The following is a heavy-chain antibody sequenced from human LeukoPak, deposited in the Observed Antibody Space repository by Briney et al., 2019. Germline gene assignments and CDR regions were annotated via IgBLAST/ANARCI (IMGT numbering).Heavy chain of an antibody. CDR1: GGSISSGGYS. CDR2: IYHSGST. D-gene: IGHD3-3*01. J-gene: IGHJ4*02. V-gene: IGHV4-30-2*01. Sequence: PSETPSLTCAVSGGSISSGGYSWSWIRQPPGKGLEWIGYIYHSGSTYYNPSLKSRVTISVDRSKNQFSLKLSSVTAADTAVYYCARADFWSGYYYFDYWGQGTLVTVSS. CDR3: ARADFWSGYYYFDY.